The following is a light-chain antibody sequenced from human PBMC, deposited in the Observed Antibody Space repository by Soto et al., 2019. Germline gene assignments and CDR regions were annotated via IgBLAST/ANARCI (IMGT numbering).Light chain of an antibody. J-gene: IGKJ5*01. CDR2: GAS. Sequence: EFVLTQSPCTLSLSPGERATLSCRASQSVSSSYLAWYQQKPGQAPRLLIYGASTRATGIPARFSGSGSGTEFTLTISSLQSEDFAVYYCQQYNNWPITFGQGTRLEIK. V-gene: IGKV3-15*01. CDR3: QQYNNWPIT. CDR1: QSVSSSY.